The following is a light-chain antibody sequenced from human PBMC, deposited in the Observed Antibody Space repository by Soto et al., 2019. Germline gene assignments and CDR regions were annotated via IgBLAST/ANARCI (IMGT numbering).Light chain of an antibody. Sequence: DIQLTQSPSLLSASVGDRVTITCRASHDISTYLAWYQQKPGKAPKLMIYEASTLQSGVPLRFSGSGSGTEFTLTISGLPPEDFATYHCQQLNTLPFTFGQATR. J-gene: IGKJ5*01. CDR3: QQLNTLPFT. V-gene: IGKV1-9*01. CDR1: HDISTY. CDR2: EAS.